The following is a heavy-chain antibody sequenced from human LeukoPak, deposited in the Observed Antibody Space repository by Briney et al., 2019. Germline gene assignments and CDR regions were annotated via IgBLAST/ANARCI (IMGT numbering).Heavy chain of an antibody. CDR3: ARDTSLLRGVAPFPGSFDY. V-gene: IGHV3-7*01. Sequence: PGGSLRLSCAASGFTFSSYWMSWVRQAPGKGLEWVANIKQDGSEKYYVDSVKGRFTISRDNAKNSLYLQMNSLRAEDTAVYYCARDTSLLRGVAPFPGSFDYWGQGTLVTVSS. D-gene: IGHD3-10*01. J-gene: IGHJ4*02. CDR1: GFTFSSYW. CDR2: IKQDGSEK.